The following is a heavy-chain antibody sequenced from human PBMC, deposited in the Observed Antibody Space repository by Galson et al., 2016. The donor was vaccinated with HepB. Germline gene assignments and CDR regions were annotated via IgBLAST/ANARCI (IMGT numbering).Heavy chain of an antibody. J-gene: IGHJ6*04. CDR3: TRGSYSSDWYRTSAYEFGMDI. CDR1: GFTFSRYD. Sequence: SLRLSCAASGFTFSRYDMHWVRQAPGKGLEWVSTIYTAGDTNYPGSVQGRFIVSGEHDKNSRYLHMNSLRAGDTAVYYCTRGSYSSDWYRTSAYEFGMDIWGRGTPVTVSS. D-gene: IGHD6-19*01. CDR2: IYTAGDT. V-gene: IGHV3-13*01.